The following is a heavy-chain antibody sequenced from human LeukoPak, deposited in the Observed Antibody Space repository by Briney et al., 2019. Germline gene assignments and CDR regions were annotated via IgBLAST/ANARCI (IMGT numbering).Heavy chain of an antibody. CDR3: ARGGIAAVSTFDI. J-gene: IGHJ3*02. CDR1: GYTFTSYY. V-gene: IGHV1-46*01. D-gene: IGHD6-13*01. Sequence: ASVKVSCKASGYTFTSYYMHWVRQAPGQGLEWMGIINPSGGSTSYAQKFQGRVTMTRDMSTSAVYMELSSLRSEDTAVYYCARGGIAAVSTFDIWGQGTMVTVSS. CDR2: INPSGGST.